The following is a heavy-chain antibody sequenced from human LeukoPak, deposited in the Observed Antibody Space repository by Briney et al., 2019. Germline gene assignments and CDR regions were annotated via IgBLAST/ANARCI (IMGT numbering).Heavy chain of an antibody. CDR2: IYYSGST. Sequence: PSETLSLTCTVSGGSISSYYWSWIRQPPGKGLERIGYIYYSGSTNYNPSLKSRVTISVDTSKNQFSLKLSSVTAADTAVYYCATLHPWAMVRGVSYLWGQGTLVTVSS. D-gene: IGHD3-10*01. V-gene: IGHV4-59*01. CDR1: GGSISSYY. J-gene: IGHJ5*02. CDR3: ATLHPWAMVRGVSYL.